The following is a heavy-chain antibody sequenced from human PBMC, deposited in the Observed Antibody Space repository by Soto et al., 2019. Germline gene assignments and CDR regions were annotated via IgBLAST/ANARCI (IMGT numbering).Heavy chain of an antibody. CDR3: ASSIAAAGSGLSYFDY. J-gene: IGHJ4*02. CDR1: GGSISSYY. Sequence: SETLSLTCTVSGGSISSYYWSWIRQPPGKGLEWIGSIYYSGSTYYNPSLKSRVTISVDTSKNQFSLKLSSVTAADTAVYYCASSIAAAGSGLSYFDYWGQGTLVTVSS. CDR2: IYYSGST. V-gene: IGHV4-59*12. D-gene: IGHD6-13*01.